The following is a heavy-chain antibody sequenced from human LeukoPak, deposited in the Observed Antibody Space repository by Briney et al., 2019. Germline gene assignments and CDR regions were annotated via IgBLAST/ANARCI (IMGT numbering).Heavy chain of an antibody. CDR1: GFTFSTSA. J-gene: IGHJ6*02. V-gene: IGHV3-21*01. CDR2: ISSSSSYI. Sequence: PGGSLRLSCVGSGFTFSTSAMSWVRQAPGKGLEWVSSISSSSSYIYYADSVKGRFTISRDNAKNSLYLQMNSLRAEDTAVYYCARDLDYYGSGSMDVWGQGTTVTVSS. CDR3: ARDLDYYGSGSMDV. D-gene: IGHD3-10*01.